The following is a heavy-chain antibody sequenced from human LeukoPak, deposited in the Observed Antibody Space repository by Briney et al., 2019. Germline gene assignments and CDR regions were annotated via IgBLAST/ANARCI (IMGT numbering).Heavy chain of an antibody. Sequence: PSETLSLTCSVSGASITTYYWSFIRQAPGEGLEWIGYIHYSGSVDYNPSMKSRVSMSVDMSKNQFSLRLSSVTAADTAVYYCVRGRDGYQYWGHGTLVTVSS. CDR2: IHYSGSV. J-gene: IGHJ4*01. V-gene: IGHV4-59*13. CDR1: GASITTYY. CDR3: VRGRDGYQY. D-gene: IGHD5-24*01.